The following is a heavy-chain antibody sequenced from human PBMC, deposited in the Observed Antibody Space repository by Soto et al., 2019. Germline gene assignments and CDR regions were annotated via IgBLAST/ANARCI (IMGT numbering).Heavy chain of an antibody. J-gene: IGHJ6*02. V-gene: IGHV4-34*01. CDR3: ARGPPSVWGSYRYYNYYYGMDV. CDR1: GGSFSGYY. Sequence: SETLSLTCAVYGGSFSGYYWSWIRQPPGKGLEWIGEINHSGSTNYNPSLKSRVTISVDTSKNQFSLKPSSVTAADTAVYYCARGPPSVWGSYRYYNYYYGMDVWGQGTTVTVSS. CDR2: INHSGST. D-gene: IGHD3-16*02.